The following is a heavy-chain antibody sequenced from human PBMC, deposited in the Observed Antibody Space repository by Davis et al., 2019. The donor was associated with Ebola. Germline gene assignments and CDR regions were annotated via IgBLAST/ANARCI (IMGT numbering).Heavy chain of an antibody. CDR2: INLSGGST. Sequence: AAPVKVSCKASGYTFTNYFMHWVRQAPGQGLEWMGIINLSGGSTTYAQKFQGRVTMTSDTSTSTVYMELSSLRSEDTAVYYCARPDYAIHDGMDVWGTGTTVTVSS. D-gene: IGHD3-16*01. V-gene: IGHV1-46*01. J-gene: IGHJ6*04. CDR1: GYTFTNYF. CDR3: ARPDYAIHDGMDV.